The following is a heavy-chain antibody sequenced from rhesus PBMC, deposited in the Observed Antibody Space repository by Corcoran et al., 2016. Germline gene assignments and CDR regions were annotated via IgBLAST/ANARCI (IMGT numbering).Heavy chain of an antibody. V-gene: IGHV3S5*01. CDR3: AKQGGGVRYFDY. J-gene: IGHJ4*01. CDR2: INRGWRST. Sequence: EVQLVETGGGLVQPGGSLKLSCVASGFTFSSYGMSWVRQAQGKGLEWVSAINRGWRSTYYPGSVKGRFTITQHNSKTTLSLQMNSLRAEDTAVYYCAKQGGGVRYFDYWGQGVLVTVSS. D-gene: IGHD3-22*01. CDR1: GFTFSSYG.